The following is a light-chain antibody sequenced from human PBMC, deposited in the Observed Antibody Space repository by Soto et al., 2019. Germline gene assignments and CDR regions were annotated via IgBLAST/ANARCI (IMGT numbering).Light chain of an antibody. CDR2: DAS. V-gene: IGKV3-11*01. CDR1: QSVSSY. Sequence: EIVLTQSPATLSLSPGERATLSCRASQSVSSYLAWYQQKPGQAPRLLIYDASNRATGILARFSGSGSGTDFTLTISSLEPEDFAVYYCQQRSNWLLTFGPGTKVDIK. J-gene: IGKJ3*01. CDR3: QQRSNWLLT.